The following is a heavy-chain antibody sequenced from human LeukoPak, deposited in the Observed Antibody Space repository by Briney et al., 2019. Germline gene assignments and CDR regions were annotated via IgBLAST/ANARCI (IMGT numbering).Heavy chain of an antibody. V-gene: IGHV3-23*01. CDR1: GFSFSIYA. CDR3: AKVQLGIGIDY. D-gene: IGHD7-27*01. Sequence: PGGSLRLSCAASGFSFSIYAVSWVRQAPGKGLEWVSGISDGGSRTYYAGSVKGRFTISRDDSKNTLYLQMNSLRAEDTAVYYCAKVQLGIGIDYWGQGTLVTVSS. CDR2: ISDGGSRT. J-gene: IGHJ4*02.